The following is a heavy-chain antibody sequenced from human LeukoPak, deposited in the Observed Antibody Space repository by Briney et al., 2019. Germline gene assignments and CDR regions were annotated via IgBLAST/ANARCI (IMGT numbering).Heavy chain of an antibody. CDR3: ARDQTYYYDSSGYLGWFDP. Sequence: SETLSLTCTVSGGSISSYYWSWIRQPAPKGLEWIGRIYTSGSTNYNPSLKSRVTMSVDTSKNQFSLKLRSVTAADTAVYYCARDQTYYYDSSGYLGWFDPWGQGTLVTVSS. J-gene: IGHJ5*02. CDR2: IYTSGST. V-gene: IGHV4-4*07. D-gene: IGHD3-22*01. CDR1: GGSISSYY.